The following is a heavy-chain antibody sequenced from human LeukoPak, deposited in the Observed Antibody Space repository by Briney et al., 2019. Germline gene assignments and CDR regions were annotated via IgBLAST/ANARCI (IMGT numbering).Heavy chain of an antibody. CDR2: ISNSRSYI. CDR3: ARDQDYGDYVIAY. J-gene: IGHJ4*02. V-gene: IGHV3-21*01. Sequence: GGSLPLSCPASGFIHSSYSMNWLRQAAAKGLEWVSSISNSRSYIYYADSVKGRLTISRENAKNSLYLQMNSLRAEDTAVYYCARDQDYGDYVIAYWGQGTLVTVSS. D-gene: IGHD4-17*01. CDR1: GFIHSSYS.